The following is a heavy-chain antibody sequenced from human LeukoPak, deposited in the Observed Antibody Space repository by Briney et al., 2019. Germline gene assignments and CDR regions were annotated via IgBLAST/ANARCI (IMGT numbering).Heavy chain of an antibody. CDR2: IYTSGST. V-gene: IGHV4-4*07. D-gene: IGHD3-3*01. CDR1: GGPISSYY. Sequence: KPSETLSLTCTVSGGPISSYYWSWIRQPAGKRLEWIGRIYTSGSTNYNPSLKSRVTMSVDTSKNQFSLKLSSVTAADTAVYYCARANDFWNQGAFDPWGQGTLVTVFS. J-gene: IGHJ5*02. CDR3: ARANDFWNQGAFDP.